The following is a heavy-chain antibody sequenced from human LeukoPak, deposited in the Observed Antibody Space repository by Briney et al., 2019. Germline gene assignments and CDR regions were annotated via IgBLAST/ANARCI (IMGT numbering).Heavy chain of an antibody. CDR2: ISASGST. CDR3: ARGTMVRGVSGFDAFDI. D-gene: IGHD3-10*01. CDR1: GGSIRSYY. J-gene: IGHJ3*02. V-gene: IGHV4-4*07. Sequence: PSETLSLTCTVSGGSIRSYYWSCIRQPAGRGLEWIGRISASGSTNYNPSLTSRVTMSLDTSKNQFSLKLTSVTAADTAVYYCARGTMVRGVSGFDAFDIWGQGTLVTVSS.